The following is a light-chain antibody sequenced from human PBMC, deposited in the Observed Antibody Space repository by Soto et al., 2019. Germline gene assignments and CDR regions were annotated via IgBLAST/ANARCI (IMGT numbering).Light chain of an antibody. J-gene: IGKJ2*01. CDR3: QQRSNWPFMYT. Sequence: EIVLTQSPATLSLSPGERATPSCRASQSVSSYLAWYQQKPGQAPRLLIYDASNRATGIPARFSGSGSGTDFTLTISSLEPEDFAVYYCQQRSNWPFMYTFGQGTKLEIK. CDR1: QSVSSY. V-gene: IGKV3-11*01. CDR2: DAS.